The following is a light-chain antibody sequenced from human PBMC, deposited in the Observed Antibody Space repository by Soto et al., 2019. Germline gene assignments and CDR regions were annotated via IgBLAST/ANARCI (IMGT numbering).Light chain of an antibody. J-gene: IGKJ1*01. CDR2: AAS. CDR1: QDIGRR. V-gene: IGKV1-12*01. CDR3: LQVYSFPRT. Sequence: DIQMTQSPSSVSASIGDRVTITCRASQDIGRRLAWFQQKPGKAPKYLIQAASSLQGGVPSTFSGSGSGTDFTLTINTLHPEDFATYYCLQVYSFPRTFGQGTKV.